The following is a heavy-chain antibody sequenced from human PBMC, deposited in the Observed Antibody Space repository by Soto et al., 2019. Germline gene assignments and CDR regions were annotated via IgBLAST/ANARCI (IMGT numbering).Heavy chain of an antibody. Sequence: QVQLVESGGGLVKPGGSLRLSCAASGFTFSDYYMSWIRQAPGKGLEWVSYISSSGSTIYYAGSVNVRFTISRDNAQNSLYLQRYSLRAEDTAVYYCAKDWSVTCYCYGYRDSYWAQGTLVTLSS. V-gene: IGHV3-11*01. CDR1: GFTFSDYY. CDR3: AKDWSVTCYCYGYRDSY. D-gene: IGHD5-18*01. CDR2: ISSSGSTI. J-gene: IGHJ4*02.